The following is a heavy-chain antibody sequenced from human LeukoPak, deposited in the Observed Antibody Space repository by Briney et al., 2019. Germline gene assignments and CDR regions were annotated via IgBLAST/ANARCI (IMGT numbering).Heavy chain of an antibody. Sequence: PSETLSLTCAVYGGSFSGYYWSWIRHPPGKGLEWIGEINHSGSTNYNPSLKSRVTISVDTSKNQFSLKLSSVTAADTAVYYCARGSPYYYGSGNWFDPWGQGTLVTVSS. V-gene: IGHV4-34*01. J-gene: IGHJ5*02. CDR3: ARGSPYYYGSGNWFDP. CDR1: GGSFSGYY. CDR2: INHSGST. D-gene: IGHD3-10*01.